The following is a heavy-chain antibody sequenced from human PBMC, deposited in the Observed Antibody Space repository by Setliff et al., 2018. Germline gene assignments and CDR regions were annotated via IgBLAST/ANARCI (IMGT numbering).Heavy chain of an antibody. CDR2: VYYTGLA. CDR3: AREGRWDYNYPIY. J-gene: IGHJ4*02. Sequence: SETLSLTCNVSGDSIGTYYWSWIRLPPGKGLEYIGYVYYTGLANYSPSLKSRVTISIDTSKNQFSLRLTSVTAVDTAVYYCAREGRWDYNYPIYWGQGILVTVSS. CDR1: GDSIGTYY. V-gene: IGHV4-59*12. D-gene: IGHD5-12*01.